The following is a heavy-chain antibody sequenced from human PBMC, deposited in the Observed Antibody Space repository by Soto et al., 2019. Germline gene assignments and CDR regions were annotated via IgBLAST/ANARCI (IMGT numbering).Heavy chain of an antibody. Sequence: QVQLVESGGGVVQPGRSLRLSCAASGFVFSTYGMHWVRQAPGKGLEWVAVIWYDGSNKYYADSVRGRFTISRDNSKNTLFLQLNSLRAEDTAVYYCARAVVPFDYWGQGTLVTVSS. D-gene: IGHD2-15*01. CDR2: IWYDGSNK. J-gene: IGHJ4*02. CDR3: ARAVVPFDY. CDR1: GFVFSTYG. V-gene: IGHV3-33*01.